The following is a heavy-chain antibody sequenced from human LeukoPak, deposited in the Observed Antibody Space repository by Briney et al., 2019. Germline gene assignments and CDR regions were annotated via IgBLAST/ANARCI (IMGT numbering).Heavy chain of an antibody. CDR3: AREASIAAAGWISDY. CDR2: ISTSGIT. D-gene: IGHD6-13*01. Sequence: SETLSLTCTVSGGSINSNYWTWIRQPAGKGLEWIGRISTSGITNYSPSLKSRITISLDKSKNQFSLILASVTAADTALYYCAREASIAAAGWISDYWGQGTLVTVSS. CDR1: GGSINSNY. V-gene: IGHV4-4*07. J-gene: IGHJ4*02.